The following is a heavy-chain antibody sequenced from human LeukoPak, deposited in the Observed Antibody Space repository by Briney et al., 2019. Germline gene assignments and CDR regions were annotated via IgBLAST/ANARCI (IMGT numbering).Heavy chain of an antibody. J-gene: IGHJ4*02. CDR3: TRVSWRGEIF. CDR1: GFTLSSYE. Sequence: GGSLRLSCAASGFTLSSYEMNWVRQAPGKGLEWVSSISRGGSPIFYADSVRGRFTTSRDNAKKSLFLQMTSLRAEDTAVYYCTRVSWRGEIFWDQGTLVSVSS. D-gene: IGHD3-3*01. CDR2: ISRGGSPI. V-gene: IGHV3-48*03.